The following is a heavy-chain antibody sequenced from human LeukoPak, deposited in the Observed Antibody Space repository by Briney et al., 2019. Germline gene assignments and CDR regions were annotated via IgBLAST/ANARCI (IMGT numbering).Heavy chain of an antibody. CDR1: GFTFSSYW. J-gene: IGHJ4*02. D-gene: IGHD3-22*01. V-gene: IGHV3-7*01. CDR2: IKQDGSEK. Sequence: GGSLRLSCAASGFTFSSYWMSWVRQAPGKGLEWVANIKQDGSEKYYVDSVRGRFTISRDNAKNSLYPQMNSLRAEDTAVYYCARDLYYYDSSGYYPGYWGQGTLVTVSS. CDR3: ARDLYYYDSSGYYPGY.